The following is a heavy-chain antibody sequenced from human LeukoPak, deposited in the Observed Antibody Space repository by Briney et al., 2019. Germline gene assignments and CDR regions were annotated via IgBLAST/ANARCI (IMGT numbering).Heavy chain of an antibody. V-gene: IGHV3-23*01. CDR2: VSGSGDTT. Sequence: GESLRLSCAASGFTFSSHALSWVRQTPGKGLEWVSTVSGSGDTTFYADSVKGRFTISRDNSKNTLYLQMNSLRAEDTAVYYCARDDGYNLAPFDYWGQGTLVTVSS. CDR3: ARDDGYNLAPFDY. CDR1: GFTFSSHA. J-gene: IGHJ4*02. D-gene: IGHD1-1*01.